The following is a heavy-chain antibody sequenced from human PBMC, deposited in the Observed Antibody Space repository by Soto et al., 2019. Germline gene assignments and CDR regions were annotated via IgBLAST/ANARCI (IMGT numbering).Heavy chain of an antibody. Sequence: LSLSCATSGFTFNDYAMYWVRQAPGQGLEWVAMISSDGHHQFYVDNLRGRFTVSRDNSNNTLFLQMNSLRPEDTAVYYCSRGTYYPQSSGLHADYWGPGTVVTVS. CDR3: SRGTYYPQSSGLHADY. V-gene: IGHV3-30*03. CDR2: ISSDGHHQ. CDR1: GFTFNDYA. D-gene: IGHD3-22*01. J-gene: IGHJ4*02.